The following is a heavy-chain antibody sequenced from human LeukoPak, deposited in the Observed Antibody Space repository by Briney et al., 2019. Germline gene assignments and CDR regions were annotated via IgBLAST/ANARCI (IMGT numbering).Heavy chain of an antibody. Sequence: SETLSLTCAVPGYSISSGYYWGWIRQPPGKGLEWIGSIYHSGSTYYNPSLKSRVTISVDTSKNQFSLKLSSVTAADTAVYYCARQTDYDFWSGSTLNWFDPWGQGTLVTVSS. V-gene: IGHV4-38-2*01. CDR3: ARQTDYDFWSGSTLNWFDP. CDR2: IYHSGST. D-gene: IGHD3-3*01. CDR1: GYSISSGYY. J-gene: IGHJ5*02.